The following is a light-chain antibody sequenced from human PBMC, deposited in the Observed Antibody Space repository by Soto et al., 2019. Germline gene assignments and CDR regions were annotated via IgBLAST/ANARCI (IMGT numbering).Light chain of an antibody. CDR2: GAS. J-gene: IGKJ4*01. V-gene: IGKV3-20*01. CDR1: QSVSSSF. Sequence: EIVLTQSPGTLSLSPGERATLSCRASQSVSSSFLAWYQQKPGQPPSLLIYGASSRATGISDRFSGGGCGRDFSLTISRLEPEDVAVYYCQQYDSPSLTFGGGTKVEIK. CDR3: QQYDSPSLT.